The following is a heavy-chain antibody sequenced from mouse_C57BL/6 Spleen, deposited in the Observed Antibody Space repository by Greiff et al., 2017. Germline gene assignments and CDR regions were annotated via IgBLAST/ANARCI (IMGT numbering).Heavy chain of an antibody. V-gene: IGHV1-26*01. J-gene: IGHJ4*01. D-gene: IGHD3-3*01. CDR2: INPNNGGT. Sequence: EVQLQQSGPELVKPGASVKISCKASGYTFTDYYMNWVKQSHGKSLEWIGDINPNNGGTSYNQKFKGKATLTVDKSSSTAYMELRSLTSEDSAVYYCARLGPYGDYAMDYWGQGTSVTVSS. CDR1: GYTFTDYY. CDR3: ARLGPYGDYAMDY.